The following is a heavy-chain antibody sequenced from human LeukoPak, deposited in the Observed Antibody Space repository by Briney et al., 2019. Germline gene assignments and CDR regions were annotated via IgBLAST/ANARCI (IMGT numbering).Heavy chain of an antibody. CDR2: VSGSTNNT. J-gene: IGHJ2*01. D-gene: IGHD4-11*01. V-gene: IGHV3-23*01. Sequence: GGSLRLSCAASGFTFSNYAMSWVRQTPGKGLEWVSGVSGSTNNTWYADSVKGRFTISRDISKNTLYLQMNSLRAEDTAVYYCAKDLTEYDLWGRGTLVTVSS. CDR1: GFTFSNYA. CDR3: AKDLTEYDL.